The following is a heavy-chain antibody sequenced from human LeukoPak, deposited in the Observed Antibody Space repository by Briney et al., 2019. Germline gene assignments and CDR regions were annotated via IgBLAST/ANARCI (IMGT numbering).Heavy chain of an antibody. J-gene: IGHJ6*02. CDR1: GYTFTSYG. CDR2: ISAYNGNT. D-gene: IGHD3-9*01. V-gene: IGHV1-18*01. CDR3: ASADILTGYSSVLPLYYYGMDV. Sequence: ASVKASCKASGYTFTSYGMSWVRQAPGQGLEWMGWISAYNGNTNYAQKLQGRVTMTTDTSTSTAYMELRSLRSDDTAVYYYASADILTGYSSVLPLYYYGMDVWGQGTTVTVSS.